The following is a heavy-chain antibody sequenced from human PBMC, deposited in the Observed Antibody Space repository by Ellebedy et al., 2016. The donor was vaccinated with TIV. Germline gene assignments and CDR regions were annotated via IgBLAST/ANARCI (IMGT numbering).Heavy chain of an antibody. Sequence: ASVKVSXXASGYTFTSYYMHWVRQAPGQGLEWMGIINPSGGSTSYAQKFQGRVTMTRDTSTSTVYMELRSLRSDDTAVYYCASPKEPVGRIAASLDYWGQGTLVTVSS. V-gene: IGHV1-46*01. CDR3: ASPKEPVGRIAASLDY. CDR1: GYTFTSYY. CDR2: INPSGGST. D-gene: IGHD6-13*01. J-gene: IGHJ4*02.